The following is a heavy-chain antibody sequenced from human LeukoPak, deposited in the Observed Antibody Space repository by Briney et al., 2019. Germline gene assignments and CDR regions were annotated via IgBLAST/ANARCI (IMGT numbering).Heavy chain of an antibody. CDR3: ARLPYCSSTSCGPYYYYYMDV. CDR2: IYTSGST. V-gene: IGHV4-4*09. J-gene: IGHJ6*03. D-gene: IGHD2-2*01. CDR1: GGSISSYY. Sequence: SETLSLTCTVSGGSISSYYWSWIRQPPGKGLEWIGYIYTSGSTNYNPSLKSRVTISVDTSKNQFSLKLSSVTAADTAVYYCARLPYCSSTSCGPYYYYYMDVWGKGTTVTVSS.